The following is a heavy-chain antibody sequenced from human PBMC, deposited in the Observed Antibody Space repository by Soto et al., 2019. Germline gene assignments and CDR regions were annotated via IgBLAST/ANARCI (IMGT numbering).Heavy chain of an antibody. CDR3: ARDGIGGTVFRGFCDY. Sequence: QEHLVESGGGVVQPGTSLRLSCAASGSIFRGYGMHWVRQAPGKGLEWVAVIWYDGSNKYYADSVKGRFTISRDNSENMLYLQMDSLRAEDTAVYYCARDGIGGTVFRGFCDYWGQGTLVTISS. CDR2: IWYDGSNK. V-gene: IGHV3-33*01. D-gene: IGHD1-7*01. J-gene: IGHJ4*02. CDR1: GSIFRGYG.